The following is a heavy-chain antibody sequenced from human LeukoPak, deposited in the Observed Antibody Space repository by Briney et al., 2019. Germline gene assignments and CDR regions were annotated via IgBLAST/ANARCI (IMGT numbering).Heavy chain of an antibody. V-gene: IGHV3-11*04. J-gene: IGHJ4*02. Sequence: GGSLRLSCAASGFTFSDSNMSWIRQAPGKGLEWVSYISSTGNTIYYADSVKGRFTISRDNSKNTLYLQMNSLRAEDTAVYYCASPASSGGQGTLVTVSS. CDR3: ASPASS. D-gene: IGHD1-26*01. CDR2: ISSTGNTI. CDR1: GFTFSDSN.